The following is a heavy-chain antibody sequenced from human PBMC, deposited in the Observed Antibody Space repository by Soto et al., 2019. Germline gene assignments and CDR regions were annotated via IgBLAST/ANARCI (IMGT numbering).Heavy chain of an antibody. D-gene: IGHD6-19*01. CDR3: AKGIAVAGTYYFDY. Sequence: QSVGSLRLSCAASGFTFSSYAMSWVRQAPGKGLEWVSAISGSGGSTYYADSVKGRFTISRDNSKNTLYLQMNSLRAEDTAVYYCAKGIAVAGTYYFDYWGQGTLVTV. J-gene: IGHJ4*02. CDR2: ISGSGGST. V-gene: IGHV3-23*01. CDR1: GFTFSSYA.